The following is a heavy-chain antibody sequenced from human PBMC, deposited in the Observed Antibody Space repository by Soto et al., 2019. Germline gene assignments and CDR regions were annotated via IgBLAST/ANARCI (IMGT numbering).Heavy chain of an antibody. CDR2: ITGGGGRT. CDR3: AKEYSSVSRGSFDY. CDR1: GFTFTNYA. V-gene: IGHV3-23*01. J-gene: IGHJ4*02. D-gene: IGHD5-18*01. Sequence: EVHLLEFGGGLVQPGGSLRLSCAASGFTFTNYAMNWVRQAPGKGLEWVSGITGGGGRTFYADSVKGRFTISRDNSKNTVYLQMNNVRADDTAVYYCAKEYSSVSRGSFDYWGQGALVTVSP.